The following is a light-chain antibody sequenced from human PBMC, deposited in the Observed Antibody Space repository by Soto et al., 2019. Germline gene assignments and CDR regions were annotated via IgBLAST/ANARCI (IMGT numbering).Light chain of an antibody. CDR3: KQSYSTPYT. CDR2: AAS. J-gene: IGKJ2*01. V-gene: IGKV1-39*01. Sequence: DIQMTQSPSSLSASVGDRVTITCRASQSISSYLNWYQQKPGKAPKLLIYAASSLQSGVPSRFSGSRSGTDFTLTISSLQPEDFATYYCKQSYSTPYTFGQGTKLEIK. CDR1: QSISSY.